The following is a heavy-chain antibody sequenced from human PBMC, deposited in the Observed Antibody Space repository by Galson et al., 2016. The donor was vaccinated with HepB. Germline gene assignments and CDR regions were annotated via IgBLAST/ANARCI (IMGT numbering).Heavy chain of an antibody. CDR1: GYTFTDYY. J-gene: IGHJ1*01. D-gene: IGHD1-1*01. CDR3: ARAQSNWNAH. CDR2: INPNPGRT. Sequence: VKVSCKASGYTFTDYYMHWVRQAPGQGLEWMGWINPNPGRTKYAQKFQGRVTMTRDSSISTAYMELTRLTSDDTAIYYCARAQSNWNAHWGPGTLVTVSS. V-gene: IGHV1-2*02.